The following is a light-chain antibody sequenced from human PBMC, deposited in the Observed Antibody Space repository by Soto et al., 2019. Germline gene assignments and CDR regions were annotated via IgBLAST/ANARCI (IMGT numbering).Light chain of an antibody. Sequence: DLQMTQSPSSLSASVGDRVTITCRASQSIYSSLNWYHQKPGKAPKLLISDASNLQSGVPSRFSGSGSGTEFTLSISSLQPEDFATYYCQQSYSAPYTFGQGTKLEI. CDR2: DAS. V-gene: IGKV1-39*01. CDR3: QQSYSAPYT. CDR1: QSIYSS. J-gene: IGKJ2*01.